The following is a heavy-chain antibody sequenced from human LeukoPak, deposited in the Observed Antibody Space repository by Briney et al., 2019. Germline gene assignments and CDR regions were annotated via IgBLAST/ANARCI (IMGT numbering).Heavy chain of an antibody. CDR3: ARLGSSAWFPGDY. Sequence: NAGASLQISCLVSGSIFTSYWIACVRQLPGKGLEWMGILYPGDSDTRYSPPFQGEVTISAEKSISTAYLQWSSLKASDTAMYYCARLGSSAWFPGDYWGQGTLVTVSS. CDR2: LYPGDSDT. J-gene: IGHJ4*02. D-gene: IGHD6-13*01. CDR1: GSIFTSYW. V-gene: IGHV5-51*01.